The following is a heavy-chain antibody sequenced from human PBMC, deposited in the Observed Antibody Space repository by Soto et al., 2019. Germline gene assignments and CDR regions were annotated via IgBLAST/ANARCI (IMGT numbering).Heavy chain of an antibody. CDR1: GGSISSSSYY. Sequence: SETLSLTCTVSGGSISSSSYYWGWIRQPPGKGLEWIGSIYYSGSTYYNPSLKSRVTISVDTSKNQFSLKLSSVTAADTTVYYCASKGIAVAGHYYYGMDVWGQGTKVTVYS. J-gene: IGHJ6*02. CDR3: ASKGIAVAGHYYYGMDV. V-gene: IGHV4-39*01. CDR2: IYYSGST. D-gene: IGHD6-19*01.